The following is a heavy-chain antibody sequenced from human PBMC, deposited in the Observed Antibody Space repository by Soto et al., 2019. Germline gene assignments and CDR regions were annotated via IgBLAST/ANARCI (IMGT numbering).Heavy chain of an antibody. V-gene: IGHV4-39*01. J-gene: IGHJ4*02. CDR3: ARLPVIGFLSDIVVVPAADIDY. CDR1: GGSISSSSYY. D-gene: IGHD2-2*01. CDR2: IYYSGST. Sequence: PSETLSLTCTVSGGSISSSSYYWGWIRQPPGKGLEWIGSIYYSGSTYYNPSLKSRVTISVDTSKNQFSLKLSSVTAADTAVYYCARLPVIGFLSDIVVVPAADIDYWGQGTLVPVSS.